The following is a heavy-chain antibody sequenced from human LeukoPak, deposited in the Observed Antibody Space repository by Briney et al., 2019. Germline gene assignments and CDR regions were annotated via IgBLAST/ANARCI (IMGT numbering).Heavy chain of an antibody. CDR2: IYTSGST. CDR3: AREHYDFWSAITRERYYFDY. J-gene: IGHJ4*02. D-gene: IGHD3-3*01. Sequence: SETLSLTCAVYGGSFSSYYWSWIRQPAGKGLEWIGRIYTSGSTNYNPSLKSRVTMSVDTSKNQFSLKLSSVTAADTAVYYCAREHYDFWSAITRERYYFDYWGQGTLVTVSS. CDR1: GGSFSSYY. V-gene: IGHV4-4*07.